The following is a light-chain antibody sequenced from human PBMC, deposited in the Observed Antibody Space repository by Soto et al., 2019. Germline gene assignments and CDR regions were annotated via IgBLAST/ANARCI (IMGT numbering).Light chain of an antibody. V-gene: IGLV1-40*01. Sequence: QSALTQPPSVSGAPGQRVTISCTGSSSNIGAGYDVHWYQQLPGTAPKLLIYGNSNRPSGVPDRVSGSKSGTSASLAITGLQAEDEADYYCSSYAGSNTFVFGTGTKVTVL. CDR2: GNS. CDR3: SSYAGSNTFV. CDR1: SSNIGAGYD. J-gene: IGLJ1*01.